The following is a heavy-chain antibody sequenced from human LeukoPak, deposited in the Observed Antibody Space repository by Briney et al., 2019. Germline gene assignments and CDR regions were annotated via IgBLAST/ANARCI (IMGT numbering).Heavy chain of an antibody. CDR3: ARAEPVWWLRY. CDR1: GFTFSSYS. CDR2: ISSSSSYI. Sequence: GGSLRLSCAASGFTFSSYSMNWVRQAPGKGLEWVSSISSSSSYIYYTDSVKGRFTISRDNAKNSLYLQMNSLRAENTAVYYCARAEPVWWLRYWGQGTLVTVSS. J-gene: IGHJ4*02. V-gene: IGHV3-21*01. D-gene: IGHD5-12*01.